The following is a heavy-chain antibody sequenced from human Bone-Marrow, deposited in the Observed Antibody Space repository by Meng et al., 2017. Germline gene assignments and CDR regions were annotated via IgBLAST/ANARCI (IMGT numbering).Heavy chain of an antibody. Sequence: VKRLQFEAEAKKPVASVKVSCKASCYTFTRDGSSWVRQAPGQGLEWMGWISAYNGNTNYAQKLQGRVTMTTDTSTSTAYMELRSLRSDDTAVYYRARSHLGGGIGGYWGQGTLVTVSS. V-gene: IGHV1-18*01. J-gene: IGHJ4*02. CDR3: ARSHLGGGIGGY. CDR2: ISAYNGNT. D-gene: IGHD2-15*01. CDR1: CYTFTRDG.